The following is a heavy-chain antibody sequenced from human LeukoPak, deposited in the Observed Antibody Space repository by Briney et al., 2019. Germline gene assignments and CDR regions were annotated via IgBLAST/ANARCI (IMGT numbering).Heavy chain of an antibody. CDR3: ARGGVISATPTY. Sequence: PGGSLRLSCAASGFTFSSYSMNWVRQAPGKGLEWVSYISSNSITIYYADSVKGRFTISRDDSKNTLYLQMNNLRADDTAVYYCARGGVISATPTYWGQGTLVTVSS. CDR1: GFTFSSYS. CDR2: ISSNSITI. V-gene: IGHV3-48*01. D-gene: IGHD3-16*02. J-gene: IGHJ4*02.